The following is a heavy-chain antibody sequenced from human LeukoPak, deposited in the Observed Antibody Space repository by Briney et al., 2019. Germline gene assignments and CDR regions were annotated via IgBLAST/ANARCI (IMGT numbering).Heavy chain of an antibody. V-gene: IGHV4-61*02. D-gene: IGHD3-10*01. CDR3: ARLGITMVPGVSSFDP. Sequence: PSETLSLTCTVSGGSISSGSYYWSWIRQPAGKGLEWIGRIYTSGSTNYNPSLKSRVTISVDTSKNQFSLKLSSVTAADTAVYYCARLGITMVPGVSSFDPWGQGTLVTVSS. J-gene: IGHJ5*02. CDR1: GGSISSGSYY. CDR2: IYTSGST.